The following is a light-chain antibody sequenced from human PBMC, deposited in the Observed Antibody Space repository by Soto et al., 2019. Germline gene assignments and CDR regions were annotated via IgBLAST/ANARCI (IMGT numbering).Light chain of an antibody. Sequence: QSALAQPASVSGSPGQSVTISCTGTSSDVGGYNYVSWYQQHPGKAPKLVIYEVTKRPSGVPDRFSGSKPGNTASLTVSGLQAEDEADYYCSSFTGASTIFGTGTKVTVL. CDR3: SSFTGASTI. V-gene: IGLV2-8*01. CDR1: SSDVGGYNY. J-gene: IGLJ1*01. CDR2: EVT.